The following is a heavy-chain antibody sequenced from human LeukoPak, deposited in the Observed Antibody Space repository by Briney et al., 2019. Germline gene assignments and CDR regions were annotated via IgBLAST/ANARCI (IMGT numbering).Heavy chain of an antibody. J-gene: IGHJ6*02. V-gene: IGHV3-30*03. CDR3: ARVLVVPAARLYYYAMDV. Sequence: PGGSLRLSCAASRFTFSSYGMHWVRQAPGKGLEWVAVISYDGNNRYYADSVKGRFTISRYNSKNTLYLQMNSLRAEDTAVYFCARVLVVPAARLYYYAMDVWGQGTTVTVSS. CDR1: RFTFSSYG. CDR2: ISYDGNNR. D-gene: IGHD2-2*01.